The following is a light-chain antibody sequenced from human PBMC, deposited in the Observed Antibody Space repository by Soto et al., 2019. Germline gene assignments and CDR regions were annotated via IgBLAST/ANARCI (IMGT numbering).Light chain of an antibody. CDR3: MQSTQLPPT. Sequence: DVVMTQTPLSLSVAPGQPASISCKSSQSLLHITGETFLFWYLQKPGQSPQLLIYEVSTRDSGVTDRFSGSGSGTAFSLEISRVETDDVDIYYCMQSTQLPPTFVHGTLLGIE. CDR2: EVS. J-gene: IGKJ5*01. CDR1: QSLLHITGETF. V-gene: IGKV2D-29*02.